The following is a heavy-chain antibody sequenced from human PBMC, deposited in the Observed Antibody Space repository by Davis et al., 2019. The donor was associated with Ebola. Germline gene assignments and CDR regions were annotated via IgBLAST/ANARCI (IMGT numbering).Heavy chain of an antibody. CDR1: GLTFSSLG. CDR2: IKKDGIQK. Sequence: PGGSLRLSCATSGLTFSSLGMSWVRQAPGKGLEWVATIKKDGIQKYYVDSVKGRFIISRDNAKNTLYLQMNSLRAEDTAMYYCTRGGAGVEAAPDNWFDPWGQGTLVTVSS. CDR3: TRGGAGVEAAPDNWFDP. D-gene: IGHD2-15*01. J-gene: IGHJ5*02. V-gene: IGHV3-7*01.